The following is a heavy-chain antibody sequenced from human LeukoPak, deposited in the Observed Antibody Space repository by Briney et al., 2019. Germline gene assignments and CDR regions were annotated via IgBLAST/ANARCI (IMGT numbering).Heavy chain of an antibody. CDR3: ARVPTYFDRVWGISETQEFDY. D-gene: IGHD3-16*01. V-gene: IGHV1-8*01. CDR2: MNPNSGNR. CDR1: GYTFTNYD. J-gene: IGHJ4*02. Sequence: GASVKVSCTASGYTFTNYDINWVRQATGHALEWVGWMNPNSGNRGYAESFQGRVTMTMNTSVNTAYMELITPTSEDTAVYYCARVPTYFDRVWGISETQEFDYWGQGTLVTVSS.